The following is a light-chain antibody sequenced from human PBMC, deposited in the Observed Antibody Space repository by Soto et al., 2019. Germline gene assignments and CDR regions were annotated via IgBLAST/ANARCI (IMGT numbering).Light chain of an antibody. CDR1: QSVSSSY. CDR2: GAS. J-gene: IGKJ1*01. Sequence: EIVLTQSPGTLSLSPGERATLSFSASQSVSSSYLAWYQQKPGQAPRLLIYGASSRATGIPDRFSGSGSGTDFTLTISRLEPEDFAVYYCQQYGSSPGTFGQGTKVEIK. V-gene: IGKV3-20*01. CDR3: QQYGSSPGT.